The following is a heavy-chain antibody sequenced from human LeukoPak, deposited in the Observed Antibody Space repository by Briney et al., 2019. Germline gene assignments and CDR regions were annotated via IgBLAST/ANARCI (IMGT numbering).Heavy chain of an antibody. Sequence: SETLSLTCAVYGGSFSGYYWSWIRQPPGKGLEWIGEINHSGSTNYNPSLKSRVTISVDTSKNQFSLKLSSVTAADTAVYYCARSVEGYCSGGSCYSYYHYMDVWGKGTTVTVSS. CDR3: ARSVEGYCSGGSCYSYYHYMDV. V-gene: IGHV4-34*01. CDR2: INHSGST. CDR1: GGSFSGYY. D-gene: IGHD2-15*01. J-gene: IGHJ6*03.